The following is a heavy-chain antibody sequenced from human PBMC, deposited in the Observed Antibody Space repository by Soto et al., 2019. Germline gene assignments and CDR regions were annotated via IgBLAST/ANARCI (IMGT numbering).Heavy chain of an antibody. Sequence: GGSLRLSCAASGFTVSSNYMSWVRQAPGKGLEWVSVIYSGGSTYYADSVKGRFTISRDNSKNTLYLQMNSLRAEDTAVYYCARVPYDSSGYNYWGQGTLVTVSS. D-gene: IGHD3-22*01. CDR1: GFTVSSNY. CDR2: IYSGGST. J-gene: IGHJ4*02. CDR3: ARVPYDSSGYNY. V-gene: IGHV3-53*01.